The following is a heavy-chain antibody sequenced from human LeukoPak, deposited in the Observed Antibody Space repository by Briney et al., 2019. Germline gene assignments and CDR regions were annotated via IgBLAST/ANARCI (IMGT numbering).Heavy chain of an antibody. CDR1: GFTFSNNA. D-gene: IGHD5-18*01. CDR3: ARMDTRMDV. V-gene: IGHV3-23*01. CDR2: ISDRGDGT. J-gene: IGHJ6*03. Sequence: GGSLRLSCAAPGFTFSNNAMGWVPKAPGRGLEWVSGISDRGDGTYYADSVKGRFTISRDNAKDSLYLRMNSLRAEDTAVYYCARMDTRMDVWGKGTTVTVSS.